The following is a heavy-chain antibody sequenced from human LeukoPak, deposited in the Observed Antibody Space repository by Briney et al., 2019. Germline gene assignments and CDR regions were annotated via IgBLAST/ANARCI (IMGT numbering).Heavy chain of an antibody. CDR1: GFTFSSYS. V-gene: IGHV3-21*01. J-gene: IGHJ4*02. CDR2: ISSSSSHI. CDR3: ARVHPPYSSSDY. D-gene: IGHD6-6*01. Sequence: SGGSLRLSCAASGFTFSSYSMNWVRQAPGKGLEWVSSISSSSSHIYYADSVKGRFTISRDNAKNSLFLQMNSLRAEDTAVYYCARVHPPYSSSDYWGQGTLVTVSS.